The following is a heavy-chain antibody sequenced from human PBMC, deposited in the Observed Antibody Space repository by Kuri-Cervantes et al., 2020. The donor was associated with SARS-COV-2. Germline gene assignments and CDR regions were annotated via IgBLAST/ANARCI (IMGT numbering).Heavy chain of an antibody. Sequence: ETLSLTCAASGFTFSSYSMNWVRQAPGKGLEWVSSISSSSSYIYYADSVKGRFTISRDNAKNSLYLQMNSLRTEDTAVYYCASGEIAASGTIYYFGYWGQGTLVTVSS. V-gene: IGHV3-21*01. CDR3: ASGEIAASGTIYYFGY. D-gene: IGHD1-7*01. J-gene: IGHJ4*02. CDR1: GFTFSSYS. CDR2: ISSSSSYI.